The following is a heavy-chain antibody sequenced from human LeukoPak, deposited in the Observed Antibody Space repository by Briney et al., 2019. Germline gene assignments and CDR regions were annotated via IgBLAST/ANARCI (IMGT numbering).Heavy chain of an antibody. D-gene: IGHD5-18*01. CDR3: ARMITLSNGRYSSKTLDY. V-gene: IGHV2-70*11. Sequence: SGPTLVNPTQTLTLTCTFSGFSLSTSGMCVSWIRQPPGKALEWLARIDWDDDKYYSTSLKTRLTISKDTSKNQVVLTMTNMDPVDTATYYCARMITLSNGRYSSKTLDYWGQGTLVTVSS. J-gene: IGHJ4*02. CDR1: GFSLSTSGMC. CDR2: IDWDDDK.